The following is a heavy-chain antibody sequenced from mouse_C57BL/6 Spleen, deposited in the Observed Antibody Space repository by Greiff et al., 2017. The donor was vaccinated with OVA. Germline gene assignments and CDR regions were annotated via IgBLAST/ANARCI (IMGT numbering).Heavy chain of an antibody. J-gene: IGHJ2*01. V-gene: IGHV1-15*01. CDR2: IDPETGGT. Sequence: QVQLQQSGAELVRPGASVTLSCKASGYTFTDYEMHWVKQTPVHGLEWIGAIDPETGGTAYNQKFKGKAILTADKSSSTAYMELRSLTSEDSDVYYCAKIYYYGSRYFDYWGQGTTLTVSS. CDR1: GYTFTDYE. D-gene: IGHD1-1*01. CDR3: AKIYYYGSRYFDY.